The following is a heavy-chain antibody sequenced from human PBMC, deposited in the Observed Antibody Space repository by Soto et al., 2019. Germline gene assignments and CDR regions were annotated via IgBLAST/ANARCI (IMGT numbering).Heavy chain of an antibody. D-gene: IGHD3-22*01. CDR2: ISAYNGNT. V-gene: IGHV1-18*01. CDR3: AREDYYDSSGSKRPLDY. J-gene: IGHJ4*02. CDR1: GYTFTSYG. Sequence: ASVKVSCKASGYTFTSYGISWVRQAPGQGLEWMGWISAYNGNTNYAQKLQGRVTMTTDTSTSTAYMELRSLRSDDTAVYYCAREDYYDSSGSKRPLDYWGQGTLVTVS.